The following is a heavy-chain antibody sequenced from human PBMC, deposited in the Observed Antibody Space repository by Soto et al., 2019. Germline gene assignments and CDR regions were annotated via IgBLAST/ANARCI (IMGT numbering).Heavy chain of an antibody. J-gene: IGHJ5*02. CDR2: IYWGDDK. D-gene: IGHD6-19*01. CDR1: GFSLSTSGVG. CDR3: AHRRGGSSDLNWFDP. V-gene: IGHV2-5*02. Sequence: QITLKESGPTLVKPTQTLTLTCTFSGFSLSTSGVGVGWIRQPPGKALEWLALIYWGDDKRYSPSLKSRLTITKDTSKNQVVLTMTNMDPVDTATYYCAHRRGGSSDLNWFDPWGQGTLVTVSS.